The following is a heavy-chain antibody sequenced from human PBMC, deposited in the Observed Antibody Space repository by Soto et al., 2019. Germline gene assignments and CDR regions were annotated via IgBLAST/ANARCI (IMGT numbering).Heavy chain of an antibody. Sequence: QLQLQESGSGLVKPSQTLSLTCTVSRGSISSGGYSWSWVRQPPGKGLEWLGYIYHRETTSYNPSLNSRVSISVDRSKTQFSLRLNSVTAADTAVYYCAGDSRSTTTFALDVWGQGTTVTVSS. CDR1: RGSISSGGYS. V-gene: IGHV4-30-2*01. CDR2: IYHRETT. CDR3: AGDSRSTTTFALDV. J-gene: IGHJ6*02. D-gene: IGHD4-4*01.